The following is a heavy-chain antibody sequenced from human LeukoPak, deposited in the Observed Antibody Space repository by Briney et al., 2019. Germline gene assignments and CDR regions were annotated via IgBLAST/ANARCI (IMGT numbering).Heavy chain of an antibody. CDR2: ISGGGGST. V-gene: IGHV3-23*01. CDR1: GFTFNSYA. J-gene: IGHJ1*01. Sequence: GGSLRRSCAASGFTFNSYAMSWVRQAPGKGLEWVSIISGGGGSTYYADSVKGRSTISRDNSKNTLYLQMNSLRAEDTAVYYCAKASSSWFNQYFQHWGQGTLVTVSS. CDR3: AKASSSWFNQYFQH. D-gene: IGHD6-13*01.